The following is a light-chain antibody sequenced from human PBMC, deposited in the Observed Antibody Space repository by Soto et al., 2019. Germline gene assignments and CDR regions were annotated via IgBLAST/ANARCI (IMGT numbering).Light chain of an antibody. Sequence: QSSLTQPRSVSVSHGQSVTISCTGTSTDVGASNNVSWYQQLPGRAPKLMIYDVSERPSGVPDRFSGSKSGSTASLTISGLQADDEADYYCCSYAVTFYVFGTGTKVTVL. J-gene: IGLJ1*01. CDR3: CSYAVTFYV. V-gene: IGLV2-11*01. CDR2: DVS. CDR1: STDVGASNN.